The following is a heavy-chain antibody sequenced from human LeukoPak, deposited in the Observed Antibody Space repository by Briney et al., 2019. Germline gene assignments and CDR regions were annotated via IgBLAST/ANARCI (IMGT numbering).Heavy chain of an antibody. CDR3: ARHGSGSYYFDAFDI. D-gene: IGHD1-26*01. CDR2: IYPGDSDT. Sequence: GESLKIFCRGSGYSFTSYWIGWVRQMPGKGLEWMGIIYPGDSDTRYSPSFQGKVTISADKSISTAYLQWSSLKASDTAMYYCARHGSGSYYFDAFDIWGQGTMVTVS. CDR1: GYSFTSYW. V-gene: IGHV5-51*01. J-gene: IGHJ3*02.